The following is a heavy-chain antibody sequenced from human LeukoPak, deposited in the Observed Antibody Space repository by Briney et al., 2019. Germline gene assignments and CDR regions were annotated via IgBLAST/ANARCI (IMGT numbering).Heavy chain of an antibody. CDR3: AKGSGSYSRYYYHYMDV. V-gene: IGHV3-48*03. J-gene: IGHJ6*03. Sequence: PGGSLRLSCAASGFTFSSFEMNWVRQAPGKGLEWVSHISSSGSTIYDADSVKGRFTISRDNAKNSLYLQMNSLRVEDTAVYYCAKGSGSYSRYYYHYMDVWGKGTTVTVSS. CDR1: GFTFSSFE. D-gene: IGHD3-10*01. CDR2: ISSSGSTI.